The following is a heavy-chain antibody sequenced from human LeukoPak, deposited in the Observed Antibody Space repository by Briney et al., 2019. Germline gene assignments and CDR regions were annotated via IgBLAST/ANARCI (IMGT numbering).Heavy chain of an antibody. CDR1: GLTVSSNY. J-gene: IGHJ6*02. CDR2: IYSGGST. D-gene: IGHD3-10*01. CDR3: ARFGSGSYSVGFYYYGMDV. Sequence: GGSLRLSGAASGLTVSSNYMSWVRQAPGKGLEGVSVIYSGGSTYYADSVKGRFTISRDNSKNTLYLQMNSLRAEDTAVYYCARFGSGSYSVGFYYYGMDVWGQGTTVTVSS. V-gene: IGHV3-53*01.